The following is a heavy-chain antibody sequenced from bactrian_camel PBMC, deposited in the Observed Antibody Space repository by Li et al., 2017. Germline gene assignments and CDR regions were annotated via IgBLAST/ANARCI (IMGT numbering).Heavy chain of an antibody. Sequence: HVQLVESGGGSVQAGGSLKLSCAAFGIAFSACTMAWFRQAPGKGLEWVSSIYSHREGSNTKYVDSVKGRFTISQDYEKNTVYLQINSLKPEDTAVYYCGTHSTVGSLCGPQFSPYDYWGPGTQVTVS. V-gene: IGHV3S6*01. CDR2: IYSHREGSNT. CDR1: GIAFSACT. CDR3: GTHSTVGSLCGPQFSPYDY. D-gene: IGHD6*01. J-gene: IGHJ4*01.